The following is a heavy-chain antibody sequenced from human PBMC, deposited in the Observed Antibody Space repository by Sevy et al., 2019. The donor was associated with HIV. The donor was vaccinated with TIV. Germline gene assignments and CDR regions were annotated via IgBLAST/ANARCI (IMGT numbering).Heavy chain of an antibody. D-gene: IGHD3-22*01. CDR2: ISGSGGST. CDR3: AKDITTIVGDAFDI. V-gene: IGHV3-23*01. CDR1: GFTFSSYA. J-gene: IGHJ3*02. Sequence: GGSLRLSCAASGFTFSSYAMSWVRQAPGKGLEWVSVISGSGGSTYYADSVKGRFTISRDNSKNTLYLQMNRLRGEDTALYYCAKDITTIVGDAFDIWGQGTMVTVSS.